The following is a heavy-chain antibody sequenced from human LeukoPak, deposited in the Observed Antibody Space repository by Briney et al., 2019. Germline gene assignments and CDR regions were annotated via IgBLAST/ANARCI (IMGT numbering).Heavy chain of an antibody. CDR1: GFTFSSYS. CDR2: ISGDSNYI. CDR3: TREGAGGFDY. V-gene: IGHV3-21*01. D-gene: IGHD3-10*01. Sequence: PGGSLRLSCAASGFTFSSYSMNWVRQAPGKGLEWVSSISGDSNYIYYADSVRGRFTISRDNAKNSLYLQMNSLRAEDTAVYYCTREGAGGFDYWGQGTLVTVSS. J-gene: IGHJ4*02.